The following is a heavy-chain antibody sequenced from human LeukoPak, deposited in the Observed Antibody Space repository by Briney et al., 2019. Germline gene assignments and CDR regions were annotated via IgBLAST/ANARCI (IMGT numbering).Heavy chain of an antibody. J-gene: IGHJ5*02. CDR3: ARRLGYYGSGSYYP. CDR2: IYYSGNT. CDR1: GVSISSSNSY. V-gene: IGHV4-39*07. Sequence: SETLSLTCTVSGVSISSSNSYWGWIRQPPGKGLEWIGSIYYSGNTYYNASLKSRVTISVDTSKNQFSLKLSSVTAADTAVYYCARRLGYYGSGSYYPWGQGTLVTVSS. D-gene: IGHD3-10*01.